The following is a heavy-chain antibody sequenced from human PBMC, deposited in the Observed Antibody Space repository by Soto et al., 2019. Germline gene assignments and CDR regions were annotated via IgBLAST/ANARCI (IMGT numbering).Heavy chain of an antibody. J-gene: IGHJ3*02. Sequence: GGPREPSGAASGFPFGSYTINWVPRAQGKGREGVSYLIVSSSTIYYADSVKGRFTISRDNAKNSLYLQMNSLRDEDTAVYYCARDPVTMVRGVIITDAFDIWGQGTMVTVSS. CDR1: GFPFGSYT. D-gene: IGHD3-10*01. CDR2: LIVSSSTI. V-gene: IGHV3-48*02. CDR3: ARDPVTMVRGVIITDAFDI.